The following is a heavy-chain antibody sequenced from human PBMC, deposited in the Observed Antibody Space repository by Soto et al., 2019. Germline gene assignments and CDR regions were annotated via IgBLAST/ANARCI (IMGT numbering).Heavy chain of an antibody. V-gene: IGHV3-48*02. CDR2: ISSSSSTI. J-gene: IGHJ4*02. CDR1: GFTFNSYS. Sequence: EVQLVESGGGLVQPGGSLRLSCAASGFTFNSYSMNWVRQAPGKGLEWVSYISSSSSTIYYADSVKGRFTISRDNAKNSRYLQMNSLRDEDTAVYYWARAGYYGSGILLWGQGTLVTVSS. CDR3: ARAGYYGSGILL. D-gene: IGHD3-10*01.